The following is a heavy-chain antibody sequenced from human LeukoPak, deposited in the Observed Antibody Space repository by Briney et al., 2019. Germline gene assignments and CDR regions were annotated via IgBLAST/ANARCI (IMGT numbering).Heavy chain of an antibody. D-gene: IGHD6-6*01. CDR2: ISYDGSNK. CDR1: GFTFSSYA. CDR3: ARGSRYSSSSNWFDP. J-gene: IGHJ5*02. V-gene: IGHV3-30-3*01. Sequence: GGSLRLSCAASGFTFSSYAMHWVRQAPGKGLEWVAVISYDGSNKYYADSVKGRFTISRDNSKNTPYLQMNSLRAEDTAVYYCARGSRYSSSSNWFDPWGQGTLVTVSS.